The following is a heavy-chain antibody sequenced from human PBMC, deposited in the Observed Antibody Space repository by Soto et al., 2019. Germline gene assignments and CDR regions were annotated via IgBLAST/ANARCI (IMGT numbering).Heavy chain of an antibody. Sequence: QVQLQESGPGLVKPSQTLSLTCTVSGGSISSGDYYWSWIRQPPGKGLEWIGYIYYSGSTYYNPSLKSRVNISVDTSKHQFSRKLSSVTAADTAVYYCARRRRSGLLGVWGQGTTVTVSS. V-gene: IGHV4-30-4*01. CDR3: ARRRRSGLLGV. J-gene: IGHJ6*02. CDR2: IYYSGST. D-gene: IGHD3-3*01. CDR1: GGSISSGDYY.